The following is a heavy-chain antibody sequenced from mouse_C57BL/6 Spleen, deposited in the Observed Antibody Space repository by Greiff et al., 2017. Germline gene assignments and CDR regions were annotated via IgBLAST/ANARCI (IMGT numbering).Heavy chain of an antibody. D-gene: IGHD2-5*01. J-gene: IGHJ1*03. CDR3: AREGSYYSNWYFDV. Sequence: DVHLVESGPGLVKPSQSLSLTCSVTGYSITSGYYWNWIRQFPGNKLEWMGYISYDGSNNYNPSLKNRISITRDTSKNQFFLKLNSVTTEDTATYYCAREGSYYSNWYFDVWGTGTTVTVSS. V-gene: IGHV3-6*01. CDR2: ISYDGSN. CDR1: GYSITSGYY.